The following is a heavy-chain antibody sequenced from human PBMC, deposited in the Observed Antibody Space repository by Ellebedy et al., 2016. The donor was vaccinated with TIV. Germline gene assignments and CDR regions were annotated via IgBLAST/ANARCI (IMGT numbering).Heavy chain of an antibody. CDR1: GGTFSSYG. Sequence: AASVKVSCKASGGTFSSYGISWVRQAPGQGLEWMGWINPNSGGTNYAQKFQGRVTMTRDTSISTAYMELSRPRSDDTAVYYCARTRGYSGYDSYGMDVWGQGTTVTVSS. CDR2: INPNSGGT. V-gene: IGHV1-2*02. J-gene: IGHJ6*02. CDR3: ARTRGYSGYDSYGMDV. D-gene: IGHD5-12*01.